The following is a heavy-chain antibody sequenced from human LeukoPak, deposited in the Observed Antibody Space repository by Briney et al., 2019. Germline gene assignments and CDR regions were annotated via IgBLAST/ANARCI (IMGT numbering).Heavy chain of an antibody. V-gene: IGHV4-39*01. Sequence: SETLSLTCTVSGGSISSYYWGWVRQPPGKGLEWIGSIYYSGTTYYNPSLKSRVTMSVDTSKNQFSLKLSSVTASDTAVYYCARTSVTTSGSYFDYWGQGTLVTVSS. CDR3: ARTSVTTSGSYFDY. D-gene: IGHD4-17*01. CDR1: GGSISSYY. CDR2: IYYSGTT. J-gene: IGHJ4*02.